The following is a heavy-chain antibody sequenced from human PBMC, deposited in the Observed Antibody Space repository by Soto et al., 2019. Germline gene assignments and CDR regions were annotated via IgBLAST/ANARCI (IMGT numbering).Heavy chain of an antibody. CDR1: NGSISSGYY. V-gene: IGHV4-38-2*02. J-gene: IGHJ3*02. D-gene: IGHD3-9*01. Sequence: PSETLSLTCTVSNGSISSGYYWGWIRQPPGKGLEWIGSIYHSGSSYYTPSLKSRVTVSVDTSKNQFSLKLSSVTAADTAVYYCARDASELRYFDWLSGYAFDIWGQGTMVTVSS. CDR2: IYHSGSS. CDR3: ARDASELRYFDWLSGYAFDI.